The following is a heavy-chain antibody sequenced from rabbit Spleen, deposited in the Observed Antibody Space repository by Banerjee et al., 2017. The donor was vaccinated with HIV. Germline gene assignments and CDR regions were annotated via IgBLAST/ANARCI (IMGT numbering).Heavy chain of an antibody. CDR2: IYACSSGST. CDR3: ARDNSSSFSSYGMDL. D-gene: IGHD1-1*01. CDR1: GFSFSSSYW. Sequence: QEQLEESGGDLVKPEGSLTLTCTASGFSFSSSYWICWVRQAPGKGLEWIACIYACSSGSTYYASWAKGRFIISKTSSTTVTLQMTSLTAADTATYFCARDNSSSFSSYGMDLWGQGNLVTVS. V-gene: IGHV1S45*01. J-gene: IGHJ6*01.